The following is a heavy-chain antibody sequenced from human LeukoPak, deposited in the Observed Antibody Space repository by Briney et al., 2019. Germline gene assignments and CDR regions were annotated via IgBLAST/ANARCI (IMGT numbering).Heavy chain of an antibody. CDR2: ISSSSSYI. CDR3: TTVGRYCSGGSCYSVFDY. Sequence: PGGSLRLSCAASGFTFSSYSMNWVRQAPGKGLEWVSSISSSSSYIYYADSVKGRFTISRDNAKNSLYLQMNSLKTEDTAVYYCTTVGRYCSGGSCYSVFDYWGQGTLVTVSS. J-gene: IGHJ4*02. CDR1: GFTFSSYS. V-gene: IGHV3-21*03. D-gene: IGHD2-15*01.